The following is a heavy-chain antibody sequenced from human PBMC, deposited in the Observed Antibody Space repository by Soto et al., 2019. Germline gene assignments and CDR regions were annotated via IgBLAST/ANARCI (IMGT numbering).Heavy chain of an antibody. CDR2: IIPMFGTA. CDR1: GGTFSTDS. CDR3: AREIDGYYGMDV. V-gene: IGHV1-69*12. J-gene: IGHJ6*02. Sequence: QVQLVQSGAEVKKPGSSVKVSCKASGGTFSTDSISWVRQAPGQGLEWMGGIIPMFGTANNAQKFQGRVTLTAAESKSTAYMELSSLRSEDTAVYFCAREIDGYYGMDVWGQGTTVTVAS.